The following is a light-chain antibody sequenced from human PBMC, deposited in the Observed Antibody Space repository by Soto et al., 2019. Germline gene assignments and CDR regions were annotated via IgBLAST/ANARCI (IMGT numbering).Light chain of an antibody. J-gene: IGKJ4*01. V-gene: IGKV1-9*01. CDR3: QQLNSYPPA. Sequence: DIQLTQSPSFLSASVGDRVTITCRASQGISSYLAWYQQRPGKAPNLLIYSASTSQSGVPSRFSGSGSGTEFTLTISSLQPEDFGTYYCQQLNSYPPALGGGTKVEIK. CDR2: SAS. CDR1: QGISSY.